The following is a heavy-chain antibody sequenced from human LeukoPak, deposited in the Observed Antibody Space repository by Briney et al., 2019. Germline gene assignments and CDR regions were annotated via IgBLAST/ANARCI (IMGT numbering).Heavy chain of an antibody. CDR2: INHSGST. CDR1: GGSFSGYY. J-gene: IGHJ4*02. CDR3: ARRRGSGLDY. V-gene: IGHV4-34*01. D-gene: IGHD3-3*01. Sequence: PSETLSLTCAVYGGSFSGYYWSWIRQPPGKGLEWIGEINHSGSTNYNPSLKSRVTISVDTSKNQFSLKLSSVTAADTAVYYCARRRGSGLDYWGQGTLVTVSS.